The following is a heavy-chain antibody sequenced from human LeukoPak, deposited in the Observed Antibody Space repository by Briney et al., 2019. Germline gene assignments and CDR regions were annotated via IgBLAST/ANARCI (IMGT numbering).Heavy chain of an antibody. CDR3: ARDLQLYSGSNDAFDI. CDR2: ISYDGSNK. D-gene: IGHD1-26*01. J-gene: IGHJ3*02. V-gene: IGHV3-30*03. Sequence: GGSLRLSCAASGFTFSSYSMNWVRQAPGKGLEWVAVISYDGSNKYYADSVKGRFTISRDNSKNTLYLQMNSLRAEDTAVYYCARDLQLYSGSNDAFDIWGQGTMVTVSS. CDR1: GFTFSSYS.